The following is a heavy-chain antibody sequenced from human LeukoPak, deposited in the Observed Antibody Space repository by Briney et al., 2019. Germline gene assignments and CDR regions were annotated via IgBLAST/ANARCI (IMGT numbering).Heavy chain of an antibody. CDR1: GFTFSYCG. Sequence: GGSLRLSCAASGFTFSYCGMSWVRQAPGKGLEWVADISASGDPTYHADSVKGRFTISRDNSRKTLYMQMNSLRAEDTAVYYCARGVAAAGANTPPFDYWGQGTLVTVSS. CDR2: ISASGDPT. V-gene: IGHV3-23*01. CDR3: ARGVAAAGANTPPFDY. D-gene: IGHD6-13*01. J-gene: IGHJ4*02.